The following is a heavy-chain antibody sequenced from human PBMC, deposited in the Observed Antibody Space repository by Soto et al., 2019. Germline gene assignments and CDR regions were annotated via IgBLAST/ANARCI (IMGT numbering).Heavy chain of an antibody. CDR2: LTSGGSST. V-gene: IGHV3-23*01. D-gene: IGHD6-19*01. CDR3: ARSIAVAVAYYYGMDV. CDR1: EFTGSSYA. J-gene: IGHJ6*02. Sequence: GSLRVSCSASEFTGSSYAMRWVRQAPGKRLEWVSPLTSGGSSTYYADSVKGRFTISRDSSKNTLYLQMNSLRAEDTAIYYCARSIAVAVAYYYGMDVWGPGTTVTVSS.